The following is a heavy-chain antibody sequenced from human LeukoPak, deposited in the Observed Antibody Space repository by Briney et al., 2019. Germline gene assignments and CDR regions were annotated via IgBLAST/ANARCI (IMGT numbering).Heavy chain of an antibody. CDR3: ARAGQNNWFDP. CDR2: LSGSGEII. Sequence: PGGSLRLSCAASGFTFSDYYMSWVRQAPGKGLEWVSFLSGSGEIIYYADSVKGRFTISRDNAKNSLYLQMNSLRAEVTAVYHCARAGQNNWFDPWGQGTLVTVSS. CDR1: GFTFSDYY. V-gene: IGHV3-11*01. J-gene: IGHJ5*02.